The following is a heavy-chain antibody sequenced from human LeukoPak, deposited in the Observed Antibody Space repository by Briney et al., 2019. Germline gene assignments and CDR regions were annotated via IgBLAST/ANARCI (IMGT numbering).Heavy chain of an antibody. J-gene: IGHJ4*02. CDR1: GYTFTSYG. D-gene: IGHD3-22*01. CDR3: ARGSYYDSSGYYYFDY. Sequence: ASVKVSCKASGYTFTSYGISWVRQAPGQGLEWMGWISAYNGNTNYAQKLQGRVTMTTDTSTSTAYMELRSLRSDDTAVYYCARGSYYDSSGYYYFDYWGQGTLVTVFS. V-gene: IGHV1-18*01. CDR2: ISAYNGNT.